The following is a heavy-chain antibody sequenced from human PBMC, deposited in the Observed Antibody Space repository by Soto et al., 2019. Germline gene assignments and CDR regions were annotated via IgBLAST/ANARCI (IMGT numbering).Heavy chain of an antibody. CDR3: ACDYGLGWYFDL. Sequence: QVQLVESGGGVVQPGRSLRLSCAASGFTFSSYGMHWVRQAPGKGLEWVAVIWFDGSNKYYADSVKGRFTISRDNSKNTLYLQMNSLRAEDTAVYYCACDYGLGWYFDLWGRGTLVTVSS. J-gene: IGHJ2*01. D-gene: IGHD4-17*01. CDR2: IWFDGSNK. V-gene: IGHV3-33*01. CDR1: GFTFSSYG.